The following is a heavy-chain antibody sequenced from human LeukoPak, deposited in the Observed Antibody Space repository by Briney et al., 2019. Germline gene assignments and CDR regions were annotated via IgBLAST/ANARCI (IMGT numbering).Heavy chain of an antibody. D-gene: IGHD1-26*01. Sequence: GGSLRLSCAASGFTFSSYGMHWVRQAPGKGLEGVAVIWYDGSNKYYADSVKGRFTIYRDNSKNTLYLQMNSLRAEDTAVYYCAKDLIVGATTSSGWGQGTLVTVSS. CDR1: GFTFSSYG. V-gene: IGHV3-33*06. J-gene: IGHJ4*02. CDR2: IWYDGSNK. CDR3: AKDLIVGATTSSG.